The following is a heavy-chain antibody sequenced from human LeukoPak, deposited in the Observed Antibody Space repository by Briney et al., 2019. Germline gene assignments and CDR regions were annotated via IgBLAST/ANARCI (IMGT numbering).Heavy chain of an antibody. CDR1: GFTVSSNY. Sequence: GGSLRLSCAASGFTVSSNYMSWVRQAPGRELEWVSVIYSGGSTYYADSVRGRFTISRDNSKNTLYLQMNSLRAEDTAVYYCARVTSSSWYSWFDPWGQGTLVTVSS. CDR2: IYSGGST. V-gene: IGHV3-66*01. D-gene: IGHD6-13*01. J-gene: IGHJ5*02. CDR3: ARVTSSSWYSWFDP.